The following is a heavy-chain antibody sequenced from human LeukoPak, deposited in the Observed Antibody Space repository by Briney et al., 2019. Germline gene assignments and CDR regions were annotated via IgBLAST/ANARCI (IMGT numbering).Heavy chain of an antibody. D-gene: IGHD4-17*01. CDR3: VATALRRRKDYYGMDV. V-gene: IGHV4-59*01. CDR2: IYYSGST. Sequence: SETLSLTCTVSGGSISSYYWSWIRQPPGKGLEWIGYIYYSGSTNYNPSLKGRVTISVDTSKNQFSLKLSSVTAADTAVYYCVATALRRRKDYYGMDVWGKGTTVTVSS. J-gene: IGHJ6*04. CDR1: GGSISSYY.